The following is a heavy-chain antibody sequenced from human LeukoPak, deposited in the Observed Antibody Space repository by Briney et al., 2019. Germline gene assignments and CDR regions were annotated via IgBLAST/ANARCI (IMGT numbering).Heavy chain of an antibody. Sequence: GGSLRLSCAASGFTFSRYSMSWVRQAPGKGLEWLSFVSSGSASVDYADSVKGRFTISRDNAKNSLYLQMNSLTAEDTAVYYCASGGSYFDYWGQGTLVTVSS. CDR1: GFTFSRYS. CDR2: VSSGSASV. V-gene: IGHV3-48*04. J-gene: IGHJ4*02. D-gene: IGHD3-10*01. CDR3: ASGGSYFDY.